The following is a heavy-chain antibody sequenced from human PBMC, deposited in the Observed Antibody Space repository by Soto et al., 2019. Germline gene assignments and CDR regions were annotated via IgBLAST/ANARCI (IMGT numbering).Heavy chain of an antibody. CDR1: GGSISSGGYS. CDR3: ARTQYSYGSYYYSYGMDV. V-gene: IGHV4-30-2*01. J-gene: IGHJ6*02. CDR2: IYHSGST. Sequence: QLQLQESGSGLVKPSQTLSLTCAVSGGSISSGGYSWSWIRQPPGKGLEWIGYIYHSGSTYYNPSLKSRVTISVDRSKNQFSLKLSSVTAADTAVYYCARTQYSYGSYYYSYGMDVWGQGTTVTVSS. D-gene: IGHD5-18*01.